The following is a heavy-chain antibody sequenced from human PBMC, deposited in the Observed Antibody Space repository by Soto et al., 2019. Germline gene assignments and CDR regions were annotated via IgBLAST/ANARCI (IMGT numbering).Heavy chain of an antibody. D-gene: IGHD3-10*01. CDR3: ARDRPRLLWFGELLFDY. CDR2: ISSSSSYI. J-gene: IGHJ4*02. V-gene: IGHV3-21*01. CDR1: GFTFSSYS. Sequence: EVQLVESGGGLVKPGGSLRLSCAASGFTFSSYSMNWVRQAPGKGLEWVSSISSSSSYIYYADSVKGRFTISRDNAKKPLYLQMNSLRAEDTAVYYCARDRPRLLWFGELLFDYWGQGTLVTVSS.